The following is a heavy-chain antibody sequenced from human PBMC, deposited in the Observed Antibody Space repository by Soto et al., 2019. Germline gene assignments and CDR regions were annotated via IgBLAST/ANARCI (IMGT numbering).Heavy chain of an antibody. Sequence: SETLSLTCTVSGDSIDTYYWSWILQPPGKGLDWIGYIYYSGSTNYNPSLKSRVTISVDTSKNQFSLKLSSVTAADTAVYYCARHRGSVLRYFDWFYYGMDVWGQGTTVTVPS. CDR2: IYYSGST. V-gene: IGHV4-59*08. J-gene: IGHJ6*02. CDR3: ARHRGSVLRYFDWFYYGMDV. D-gene: IGHD3-9*01. CDR1: GDSIDTYY.